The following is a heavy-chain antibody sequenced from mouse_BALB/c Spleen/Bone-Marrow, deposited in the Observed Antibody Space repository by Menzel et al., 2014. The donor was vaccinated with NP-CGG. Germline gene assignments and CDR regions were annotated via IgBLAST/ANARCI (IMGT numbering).Heavy chain of an antibody. D-gene: IGHD2-4*01. J-gene: IGHJ3*01. V-gene: IGHV2-9*02. Sequence: VMLVESGPGLVAPSQSLSITCTVSGFSLTSYGVHWVRQPPGKGLEWLGVIWAGGSTNYNSALMSRLSISKDNSKSQVVLKMNRLQTDDTAMYYCAREGSTMITTAFAYWGQGTLVTVSA. CDR2: IWAGGST. CDR1: GFSLTSYG. CDR3: AREGSTMITTAFAY.